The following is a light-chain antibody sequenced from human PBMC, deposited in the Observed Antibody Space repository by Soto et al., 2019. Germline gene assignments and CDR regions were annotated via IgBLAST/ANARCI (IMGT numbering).Light chain of an antibody. CDR3: SSYSSSGTLYV. J-gene: IGLJ1*01. CDR1: SSDVGDYNY. Sequence: QSALTQPASVSGSPGQSITISCTGSSSDVGDYNYVAWYQQHPDKAPKLMIFYVSSRPSGVSNRFSGSKSGSTASLTISGLQADDEADYFCSSYSSSGTLYVFGTGTKLTVL. V-gene: IGLV2-14*03. CDR2: YVS.